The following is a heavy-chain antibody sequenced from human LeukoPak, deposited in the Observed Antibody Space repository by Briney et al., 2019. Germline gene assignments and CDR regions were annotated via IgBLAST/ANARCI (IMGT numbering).Heavy chain of an antibody. CDR1: GVSISSGGHY. Sequence: PSETLSLTCTVSGVSISSGGHYWSWIRQHPGKGLEWIGYINYSGSTYYNPSLKSRVTISVDTSRNQFSLKLSSVTAADTAVYYCARDEAIFGAGYYYGMDVWGQGTTVTVSS. V-gene: IGHV4-31*03. CDR3: ARDEAIFGAGYYYGMDV. J-gene: IGHJ6*02. D-gene: IGHD3-3*01. CDR2: INYSGST.